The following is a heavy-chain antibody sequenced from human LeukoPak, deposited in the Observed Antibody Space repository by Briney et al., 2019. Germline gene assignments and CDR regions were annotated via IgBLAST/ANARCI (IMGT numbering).Heavy chain of an antibody. V-gene: IGHV4-39*01. CDR3: ARPVYSSSSVFDY. CDR1: GGSISSSSYY. D-gene: IGHD6-6*01. Sequence: SETLSLTCTVSGGSISSSSYYWGWIRQPPGKGLEWIGSIYYSGSTYYNPSLKSRVTISVDTSKNQFSLKLSSVTAADTAVYYCARPVYSSSSVFDYWGQGTLVSVSS. J-gene: IGHJ4*02. CDR2: IYYSGST.